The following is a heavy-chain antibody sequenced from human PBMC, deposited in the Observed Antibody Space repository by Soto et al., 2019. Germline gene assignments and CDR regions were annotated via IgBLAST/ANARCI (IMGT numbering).Heavy chain of an antibody. V-gene: IGHV1-8*01. CDR2: MNPNTGNT. D-gene: IGHD1-26*01. CDR3: ARGRIVGVTSRHYYSYYYGMDV. CDR1: GYTFTSYD. J-gene: IGHJ6*02. Sequence: ASVKVSCKASGYTFTSYDFNWVRQATGQGLEWMGWMNPNTGNTGYAQKFQGRVTMTRNASMSTAYMELGSLRSEDTALYLCARGRIVGVTSRHYYSYYYGMDVWGQGTTVTVSS.